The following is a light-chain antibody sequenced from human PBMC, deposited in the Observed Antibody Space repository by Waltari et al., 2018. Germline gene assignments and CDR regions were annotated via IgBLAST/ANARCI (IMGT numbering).Light chain of an antibody. CDR2: DAS. J-gene: IGKJ2*01. CDR3: QHYHSLPYT. CDR1: QDITTS. Sequence: DIQLTQSPSPLSAAVGDRVTMPCQATQDITTSLSWFQQKPGKAPQLLISDASSLQPGVPSKFSGTGSGTAFSFTITSLQPEDSATYYCQHYHSLPYTFGRGTKLQIK. V-gene: IGKV1-33*01.